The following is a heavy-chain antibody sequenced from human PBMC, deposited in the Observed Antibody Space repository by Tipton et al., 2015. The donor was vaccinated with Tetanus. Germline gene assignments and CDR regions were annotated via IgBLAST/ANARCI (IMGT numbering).Heavy chain of an antibody. D-gene: IGHD3-3*01. CDR3: ARHNSGYFTFFDY. V-gene: IGHV4-39*01. J-gene: IGHJ4*02. Sequence: TLSLTCTVSGVSIADNSNYWGWIRQPPGKELEWIGSIYFSGDTYSNPSLKSRVTMSVDTSRNQFSLRLSSVTAADTAVYYCARHNSGYFTFFDYWGQGTLVTVSS. CDR2: IYFSGDT. CDR1: GVSIADNSNY.